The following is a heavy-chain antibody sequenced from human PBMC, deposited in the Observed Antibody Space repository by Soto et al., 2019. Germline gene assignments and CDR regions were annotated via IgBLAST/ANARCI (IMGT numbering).Heavy chain of an antibody. CDR1: GGSISSSSYY. CDR3: AKSSGYYDY. V-gene: IGHV4-39*01. CDR2: IYYSGST. J-gene: IGHJ4*02. D-gene: IGHD3-22*01. Sequence: SETLSLTCTVSGGSISSSSYYWGWIRQPPGKGLEWIGSIYYSGSTYYNPSLKSRVTISVDTSKNQFSLKLSSVTAADTAVYYCAKSSGYYDYWGQGTLVTVSS.